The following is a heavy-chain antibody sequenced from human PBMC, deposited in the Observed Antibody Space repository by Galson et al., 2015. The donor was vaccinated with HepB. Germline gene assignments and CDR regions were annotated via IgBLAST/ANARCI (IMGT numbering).Heavy chain of an antibody. J-gene: IGHJ2*01. D-gene: IGHD3-3*01. Sequence: SLRLSCAASGITLSGYAMSWVRQAPGKGLEWVSGISASGRSTYNADSVKGRFTISRDNSKNTLYLQMSSLRAEDTALYYCAKVPYVDYDFPSYFDLWGRGTLVAVSS. CDR2: ISASGRST. CDR1: GITLSGYA. V-gene: IGHV3-23*01. CDR3: AKVPYVDYDFPSYFDL.